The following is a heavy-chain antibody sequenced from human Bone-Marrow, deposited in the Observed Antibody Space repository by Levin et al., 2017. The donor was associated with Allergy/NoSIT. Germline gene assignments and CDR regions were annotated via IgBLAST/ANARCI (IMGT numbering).Heavy chain of an antibody. CDR1: GFTFSNYA. V-gene: IGHV3-23*01. D-gene: IGHD5-12*01. CDR2: IWGSGGCT. J-gene: IGHJ5*02. CDR3: AKDYGYDPQFNWFDP. Sequence: AGGSLRLSCAASGFTFSNYAMSWVRQAPGKGLEWVSVIWGSGGCTYYADSVKGRFTISRDNSKDTLYLQMNSLRAEDTAIYYCAKDYGYDPQFNWFDPWGQGTQVTVSS.